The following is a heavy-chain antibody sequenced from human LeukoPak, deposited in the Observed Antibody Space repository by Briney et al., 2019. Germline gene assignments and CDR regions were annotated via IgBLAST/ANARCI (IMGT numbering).Heavy chain of an antibody. J-gene: IGHJ6*02. D-gene: IGHD3-10*01. CDR3: ARTSRHFYGSGSNLTPWPADMDV. CDR1: GGSINSYY. CDR2: IYYSGST. Sequence: SETLSLTCTVSGGSINSYYWTWIRQPPGKGLEWIGYIYYSGSTHYNPSLNSRVTISMDTSKNRFSLKLSSVTAADTAIYYCARTSRHFYGSGSNLTPWPADMDVWGQGTKVTVSS. V-gene: IGHV4-59*01.